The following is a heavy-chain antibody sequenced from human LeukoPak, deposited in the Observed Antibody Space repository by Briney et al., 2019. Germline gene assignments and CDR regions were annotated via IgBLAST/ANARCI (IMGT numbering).Heavy chain of an antibody. CDR1: GGSISSSSYY. D-gene: IGHD3-22*01. J-gene: IGHJ4*02. CDR3: AGGYYYDSSGYFDY. Sequence: SETLSLTCTVSGGSISSSSYYWGWIRQPPGKGLEWIGSIYYSGSTYYNPSLKIRVTISVDTSKNQFSLKLSSVTAADTAVYYCAGGYYYDSSGYFDYWGQGTLVTVSS. V-gene: IGHV4-39*01. CDR2: IYYSGST.